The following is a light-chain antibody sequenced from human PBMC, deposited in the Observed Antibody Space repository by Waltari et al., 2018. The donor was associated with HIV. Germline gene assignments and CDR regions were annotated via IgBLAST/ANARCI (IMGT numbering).Light chain of an antibody. CDR3: HNYGTSSHP. V-gene: IGKV1-5*03. CDR2: AAS. J-gene: IGKJ1*01. CDR1: QSICQW. Sequence: DIQMTQSTSIISASIGDRVTITCRTSQSICQWLAWYQQTPGKAPKVLMYAASTLVEGVPSRFSGSQSGTEFTLTITSLQPDDSATYYCHNYGTSSHPFGQGTKV.